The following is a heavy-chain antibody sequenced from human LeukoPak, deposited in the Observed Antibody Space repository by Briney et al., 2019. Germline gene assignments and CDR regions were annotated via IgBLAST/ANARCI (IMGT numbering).Heavy chain of an antibody. CDR1: GYTFTGYY. V-gene: IGHV1-18*04. CDR3: ARDTPGLAKLFDY. Sequence: ASVKVSCKASGYTFTGYYMHWVRQAPGQGLEWMGWISGYTGATHYSVKLQDRLTVTTDTSTNTAYMELRSLRSADTAVYFCARDTPGLAKLFDYWGQGTLVTVSS. D-gene: IGHD2-15*01. J-gene: IGHJ4*02. CDR2: ISGYTGAT.